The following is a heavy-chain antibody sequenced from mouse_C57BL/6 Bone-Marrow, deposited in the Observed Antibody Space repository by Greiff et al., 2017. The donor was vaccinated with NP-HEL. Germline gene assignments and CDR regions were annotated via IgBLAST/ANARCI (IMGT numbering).Heavy chain of an antibody. Sequence: QVQLKQSGAELARPGASVKLSCKASGYTFTSYGISWVKQRTGQGLEWIGEIYPRSGNTYYNEKFKGKATLTADKSSSTAYMELRSLTSEDAAVYFCARYYKVAMDYWGQGTSVTVSS. J-gene: IGHJ4*01. CDR2: IYPRSGNT. CDR1: GYTFTSYG. CDR3: ARYYKVAMDY. D-gene: IGHD2-12*01. V-gene: IGHV1-81*01.